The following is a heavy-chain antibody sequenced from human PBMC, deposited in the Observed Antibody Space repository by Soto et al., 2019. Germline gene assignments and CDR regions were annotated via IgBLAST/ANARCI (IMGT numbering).Heavy chain of an antibody. D-gene: IGHD2-21*01. CDR1: GGSISSYD. V-gene: IGHV4-59*01. Sequence: SETLSLTCTVSGGSISSYDWIWIGQPPGKGLEWIGYIYYSGSTNYNPSLKSRVTISVDTSKNQFSLKLSSVTAADTAVYYCARDKVIDYYGMDVWGQGTTVTVSS. J-gene: IGHJ6*02. CDR2: IYYSGST. CDR3: ARDKVIDYYGMDV.